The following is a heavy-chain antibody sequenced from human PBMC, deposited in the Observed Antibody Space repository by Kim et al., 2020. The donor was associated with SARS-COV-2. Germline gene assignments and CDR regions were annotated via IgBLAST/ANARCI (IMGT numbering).Heavy chain of an antibody. CDR3: ARHGATANWFDP. Sequence: NYSPAFQGHVTISADKSISTAYLQWSSLKASDTAMYYCARHGATANWFDPWGQGTLITVSS. D-gene: IGHD4-4*01. V-gene: IGHV5-10-1*01. J-gene: IGHJ5*02.